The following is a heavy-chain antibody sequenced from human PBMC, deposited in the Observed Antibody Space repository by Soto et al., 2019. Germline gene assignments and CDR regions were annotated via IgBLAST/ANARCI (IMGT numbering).Heavy chain of an antibody. J-gene: IGHJ4*02. CDR1: GGTFSSYA. Sequence: SVKVSCKASGGTFSSYAISWVRQAPGQGLEWMGGIIPIFGTANYAQKFQGRVTITADESTSTAYMELSSLRSEDTAVYYCASWDYYDSSGYYYLDYWGQGTLVTVSS. CDR2: IIPIFGTA. D-gene: IGHD3-22*01. V-gene: IGHV1-69*13. CDR3: ASWDYYDSSGYYYLDY.